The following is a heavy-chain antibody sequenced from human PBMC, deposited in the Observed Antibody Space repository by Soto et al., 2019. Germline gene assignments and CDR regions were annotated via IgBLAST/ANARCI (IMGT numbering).Heavy chain of an antibody. CDR3: ATVAGFDYYYYYGMDV. CDR1: GYTLTELS. Sequence: GASVKVSCKVSGYTLTELSMHWVRQAPGKGIEWMGGFDPEDGETIYAQKFQGRVTMTEDTSTDTAYMELSSLRSEDTAVCYCATVAGFDYYYYYGMDVWGQGTTVTVSS. J-gene: IGHJ6*01. D-gene: IGHD3-3*01. CDR2: FDPEDGET. V-gene: IGHV1-24*01.